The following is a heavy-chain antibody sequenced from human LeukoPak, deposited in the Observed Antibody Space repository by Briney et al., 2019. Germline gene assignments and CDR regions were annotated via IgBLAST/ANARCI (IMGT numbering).Heavy chain of an antibody. V-gene: IGHV3-30*18. CDR2: ISNDGSNK. Sequence: GGSLRLSCAASGFSFSSSGMHWVRQAPGKGLEWVAVISNDGSNKYYVDSVKGRFTISRDNSKNTLYLQMNSLRAEDTAVYYCAKAGGRAQTPFDPWGQGTLVTVSS. D-gene: IGHD2-15*01. CDR1: GFSFSSSG. CDR3: AKAGGRAQTPFDP. J-gene: IGHJ5*02.